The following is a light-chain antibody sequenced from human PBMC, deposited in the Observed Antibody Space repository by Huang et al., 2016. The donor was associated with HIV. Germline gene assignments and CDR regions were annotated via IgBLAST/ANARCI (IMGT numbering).Light chain of an antibody. CDR2: GSS. CDR1: QSVSTN. J-gene: IGKJ5*01. Sequence: EIVMTQSPATLSLSPGERATLSCRASQSVSTNLPWYQQKPGQAPRRLILGSSARATGISPRFSGSGSGTEFTLTISSLQSEDFAVYYCQQYNKWPLITFGQGTRLEIK. V-gene: IGKV3-15*01. CDR3: QQYNKWPLIT.